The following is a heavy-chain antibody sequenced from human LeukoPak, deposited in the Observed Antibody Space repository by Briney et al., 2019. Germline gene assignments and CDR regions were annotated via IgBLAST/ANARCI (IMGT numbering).Heavy chain of an antibody. D-gene: IGHD2-15*01. CDR2: INPNGGST. Sequence: ASVKVSCKASGYSFTSYYMHWVRQAPGQGLEWMGIINPNGGSTSCAQKFQGRVTMTRDTSTSTVYMELSSLRSEDTAVYYCARGLSNVVVVAAKYGDALDIWGQGTMVTVSP. CDR3: ARGLSNVVVVAAKYGDALDI. J-gene: IGHJ3*02. V-gene: IGHV1-46*01. CDR1: GYSFTSYY.